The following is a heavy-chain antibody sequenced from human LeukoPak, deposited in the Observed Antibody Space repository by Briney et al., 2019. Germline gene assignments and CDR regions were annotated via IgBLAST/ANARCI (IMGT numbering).Heavy chain of an antibody. CDR2: ISGSGTST. J-gene: IGHJ4*02. V-gene: IGHV3-23*01. CDR1: GFTFSHYA. Sequence: GGSLRLSCAASGFTFSHYALSWVRQAPGKGLEWVSAISGSGTSTYYADSVKGRFTLSRDNSKNTLYLQMNSLRAEDTAVYYCAKDSAFYASGSRFDYWGQGTLVTVSS. CDR3: AKDSAFYASGSRFDY. D-gene: IGHD3-10*01.